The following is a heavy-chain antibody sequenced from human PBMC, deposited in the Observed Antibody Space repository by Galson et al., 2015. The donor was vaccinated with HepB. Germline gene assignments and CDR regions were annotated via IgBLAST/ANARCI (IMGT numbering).Heavy chain of an antibody. CDR2: ISHDGSSK. D-gene: IGHD3-22*01. J-gene: IGHJ3*02. V-gene: IGHV3-30*18. CDR3: AKVRGDYYYDTSGLDAFDI. CDR1: GFTFSTYA. Sequence: SLRLSCAASGFTFSTYAMHWVRQAPGKGLEWVAVISHDGSSKYYADSVKGRFTISRDNSKNTLYLQMKSLRAEDTAVYLCAKVRGDYYYDTSGLDAFDIWGQGTMVTVSS.